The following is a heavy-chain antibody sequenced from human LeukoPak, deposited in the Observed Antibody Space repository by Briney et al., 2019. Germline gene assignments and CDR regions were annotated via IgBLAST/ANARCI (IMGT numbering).Heavy chain of an antibody. V-gene: IGHV3-21*01. J-gene: IGHJ6*03. CDR1: GFTFSSYS. CDR2: ISSSSSYI. Sequence: GGSLRLSCAASGFTFSSYSMNWVRQAPGKGLEWVSSISSSSSYIYYADSVKGRFTISRDNAKNSLYLQMNSLRAEDTAVYYCASSQLELKDYYYYYYMDVWGKGTTVTVSS. D-gene: IGHD1-1*01. CDR3: ASSQLELKDYYYYYYMDV.